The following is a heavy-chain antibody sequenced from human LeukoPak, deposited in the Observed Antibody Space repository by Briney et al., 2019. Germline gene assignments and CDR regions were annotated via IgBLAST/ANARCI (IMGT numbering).Heavy chain of an antibody. Sequence: GASVKVSCKASGYTFTGYYMHWVRQAPGQGLEWMGWISAYNGNTNYAQKLQGRVTMTTDTSTSTAYMELRSLRSDDTAVYYCARAGSYPPPDYFDYWGQGTLVTVSS. CDR3: ARAGSYPPPDYFDY. J-gene: IGHJ4*02. V-gene: IGHV1-18*04. D-gene: IGHD1-26*01. CDR1: GYTFTGYY. CDR2: ISAYNGNT.